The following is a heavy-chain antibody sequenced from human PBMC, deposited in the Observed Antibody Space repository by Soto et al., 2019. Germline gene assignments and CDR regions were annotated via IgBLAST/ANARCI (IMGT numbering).Heavy chain of an antibody. CDR1: GFSLSTSGVG. CDR3: ARILTTVVNPFSYGYYYGMDV. J-gene: IGHJ6*02. Sequence: SGPTLVNPTQTLTLTCTFSGFSLSTSGVGVGWIRQPPGKALEWLALIYWDDDKRYSPSLKSRLTISKDTSKNQVVLTMTNMDPVDTATYYCARILTTVVNPFSYGYYYGMDVWGQGTTVTV. D-gene: IGHD4-17*01. V-gene: IGHV2-5*02. CDR2: IYWDDDK.